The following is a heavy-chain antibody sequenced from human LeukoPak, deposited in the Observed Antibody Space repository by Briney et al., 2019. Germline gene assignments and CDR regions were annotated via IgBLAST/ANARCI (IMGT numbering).Heavy chain of an antibody. CDR1: GFTFTRYG. Sequence: GSLRLSWAAAGFTFTRYGMHLVRQAPGKGLEGVASVNSDETTRYYADSVKGRFTISRDNSKNTVYLQMNSLRAEDTAVYYCAKGMGSGWTFDYWGQGTLVTVSS. CDR2: VNSDETTR. J-gene: IGHJ4*02. D-gene: IGHD6-19*01. CDR3: AKGMGSGWTFDY. V-gene: IGHV3-30*02.